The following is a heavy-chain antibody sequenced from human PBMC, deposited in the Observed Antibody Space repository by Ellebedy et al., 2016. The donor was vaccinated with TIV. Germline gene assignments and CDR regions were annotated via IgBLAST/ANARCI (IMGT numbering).Heavy chain of an antibody. Sequence: GGSLRLXXAASGFTFSSYLMHWVRQAPGKGLEWVANIKPDGSEKYYVDSVKGRFTISRDNAKNSLYLQMNSLRAEDTAVYYCARAVGGSGAYWGQGTLVTVSS. CDR1: GFTFSSYL. J-gene: IGHJ4*02. CDR2: IKPDGSEK. V-gene: IGHV3-7*01. CDR3: ARAVGGSGAY. D-gene: IGHD3-3*01.